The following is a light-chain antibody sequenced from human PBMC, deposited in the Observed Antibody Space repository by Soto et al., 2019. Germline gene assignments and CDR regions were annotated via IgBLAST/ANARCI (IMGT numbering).Light chain of an antibody. CDR2: DVS. CDR3: SSFSATTTTTVV. V-gene: IGLV2-14*03. Sequence: QSALTQPASVSGSPGQSITISCTGTSSDVGAYKYVSWYQQHPGKAPKLIIYDVSNRPSGVPNRFSASKSGNTASLTISGLQPEDEADYFCSSFSATTTTTVVFGGGTKLTVL. CDR1: SSDVGAYKY. J-gene: IGLJ2*01.